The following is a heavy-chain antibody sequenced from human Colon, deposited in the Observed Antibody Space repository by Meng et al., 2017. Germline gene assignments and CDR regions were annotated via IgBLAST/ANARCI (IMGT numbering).Heavy chain of an antibody. CDR1: GFTFSSYA. CDR2: ISGSGGSI. V-gene: IGHV3-23*01. J-gene: IGHJ3*02. CDR3: AKDCSRLNHYYDSSGNNAFDI. D-gene: IGHD3-22*01. Sequence: GGSLRLSCAASGFTFSSYAMSWVRQAPGKGREWVSAISGSGGSIYYADSVKGRFTISRDNSKNTLYLQMNSLRAEDTAVYYCAKDCSRLNHYYDSSGNNAFDIWGQGTMVTVSS.